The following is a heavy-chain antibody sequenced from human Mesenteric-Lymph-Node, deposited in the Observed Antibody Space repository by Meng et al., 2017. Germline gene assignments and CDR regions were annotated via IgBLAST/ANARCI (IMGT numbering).Heavy chain of an antibody. D-gene: IGHD1-1*01. CDR2: INTDGSIT. Sequence: EVPVAESGGGLVQPGVSLRLSCAASGFTFSSYWMHWVRQAPGKGLVWVSRINTDGSITTYADSVKGRFTISRDNAKNSLYLQMNSLRAEDTAVYYCARGRYDAEYIQHWGQGTLVTVSS. CDR1: GFTFSSYW. CDR3: ARGRYDAEYIQH. V-gene: IGHV3-74*03. J-gene: IGHJ1*01.